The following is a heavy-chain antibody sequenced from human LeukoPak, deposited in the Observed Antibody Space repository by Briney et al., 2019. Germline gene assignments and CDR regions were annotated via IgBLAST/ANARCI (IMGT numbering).Heavy chain of an antibody. V-gene: IGHV3-48*01. D-gene: IGHD6-19*01. CDR3: ARVGDSSGWQYYLDY. J-gene: IGHJ4*02. CDR1: GFTYSSYS. Sequence: GGSLRLYCAASGFTYSSYSMNWVGQAPGKGLEWVSYISSSSSTIYYADSVKGRFTISRDNAKNSLYLQMNSLRAEDTAVYYCARVGDSSGWQYYLDYWGQGTLVTVSS. CDR2: ISSSSSTI.